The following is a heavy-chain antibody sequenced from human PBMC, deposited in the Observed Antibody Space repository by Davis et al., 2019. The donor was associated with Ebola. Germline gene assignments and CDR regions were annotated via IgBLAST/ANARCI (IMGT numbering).Heavy chain of an antibody. CDR3: AREVGVVVRFDP. J-gene: IGHJ5*02. V-gene: IGHV4-38-2*02. CDR2: TFNSGSP. Sequence: SETLSLTCTVSGSSIRRGSYWGWIRKPPGKGLEWIGSTFNSGSPYYNPSLKSRVTISVDTSKNQFSLKLTSVTAADTAVYYCAREVGVVVRFDPWGQGTLVTVSS. D-gene: IGHD3-3*01. CDR1: GSSIRRGSY.